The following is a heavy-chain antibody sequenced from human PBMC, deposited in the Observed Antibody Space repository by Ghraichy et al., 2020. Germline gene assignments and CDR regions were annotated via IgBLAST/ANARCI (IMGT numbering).Heavy chain of an antibody. D-gene: IGHD2-2*01. CDR1: GFTFSSYW. CDR3: AKSSTTGRYYYYGMDV. CDR2: IKQDGSEK. J-gene: IGHJ6*02. Sequence: GGSLRRSCAASGFTFSSYWMSWVRQAPGKGLEWVANIKQDGSEKYYVDSVKGRFTISRDNAKNSLYLQMNSLRAEDTAVYYCAKSSTTGRYYYYGMDVWGQGTTVTVSS. V-gene: IGHV3-7*01.